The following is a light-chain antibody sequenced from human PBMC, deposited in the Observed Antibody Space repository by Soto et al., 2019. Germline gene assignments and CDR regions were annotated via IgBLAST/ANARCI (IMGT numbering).Light chain of an antibody. CDR2: AAS. CDR3: QQSYSTLPIT. V-gene: IGKV1-39*01. CDR1: QSISSY. Sequence: DIQMTQSPSSLSASVGDRVTITCRASQSISSYLNWYQQKPGKAPKLLIYAASSLQSGVPSRFSGSGSGTDFTLTISSLQPEDFATYYCQQSYSTLPITFGQGTRWRL. J-gene: IGKJ5*01.